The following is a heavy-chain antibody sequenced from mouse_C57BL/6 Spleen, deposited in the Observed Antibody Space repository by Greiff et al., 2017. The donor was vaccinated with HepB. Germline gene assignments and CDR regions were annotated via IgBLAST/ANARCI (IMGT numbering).Heavy chain of an antibody. CDR3: ARDGYGAMDY. Sequence: DVMLVESGGGLVQPGGSLKLSCAASGFTFSDYGMAWVRQAPRKGPEWVAFISNLAYSIYYADTVTGRFTISRENAKNTLYLEMSSLRSEDTAMYYCARDGYGAMDYWGQGTSVTVSS. J-gene: IGHJ4*01. CDR1: GFTFSDYG. D-gene: IGHD2-3*01. CDR2: ISNLAYSI. V-gene: IGHV5-15*01.